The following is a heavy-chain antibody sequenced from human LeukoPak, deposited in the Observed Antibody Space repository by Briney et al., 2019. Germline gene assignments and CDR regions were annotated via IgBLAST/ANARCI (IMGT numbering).Heavy chain of an antibody. J-gene: IGHJ3*02. CDR2: INSDGSST. CDR3: ARDRGSYKVTAAFDI. D-gene: IGHD1-26*01. CDR1: GFTFSSYW. Sequence: PGGSLRLSCAASGFTFSSYWMHWVRQAPGKGLVWVSRINSDGSSTSYADSVKGRFTISRDNAKNTLYLQMNSLRAEDTAVYYCARDRGSYKVTAAFDIWGQGTMVTVSS. V-gene: IGHV3-74*01.